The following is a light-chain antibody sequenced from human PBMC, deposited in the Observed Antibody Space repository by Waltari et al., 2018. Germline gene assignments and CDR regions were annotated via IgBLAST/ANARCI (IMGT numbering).Light chain of an antibody. V-gene: IGLV2-14*01. Sequence: QSALTQPASVSGSPGQSITISCTGTSSDIGGYNYVSWYQQHPGKAPELIIFAVTNRPTGFSHRFSGPKSANTASLTISALQADDEADYYCSSYSYSSGTLVIFGGGTRLTVL. CDR2: AVT. CDR3: SSYSYSSGTLVI. CDR1: SSDIGGYNY. J-gene: IGLJ2*01.